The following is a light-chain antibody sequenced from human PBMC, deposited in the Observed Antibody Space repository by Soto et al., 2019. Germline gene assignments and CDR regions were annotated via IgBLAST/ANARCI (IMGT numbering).Light chain of an antibody. CDR3: CSSGGSPTYV. J-gene: IGLJ1*01. V-gene: IGLV2-23*02. CDR2: EVN. CDR1: SSDVGAYDA. Sequence: QSALAQPASVSGSPGQSITISCTGTSSDVGAYDAVSWYQQHPGKAPKLMIFEVNKRPSGVSNRFSGSKSGNTASLTISGLKVEDEADYYCCSSGGSPTYVFGTGTKATVL.